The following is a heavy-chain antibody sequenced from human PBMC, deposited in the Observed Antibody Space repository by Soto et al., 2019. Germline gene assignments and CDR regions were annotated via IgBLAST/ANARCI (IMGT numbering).Heavy chain of an antibody. D-gene: IGHD3-10*01. CDR1: GFTFSSNG. V-gene: IGHV3-30*18. CDR2: ISYDGIRK. J-gene: IGHJ4*02. Sequence: QVQLVESGVGVVQPGTSLRLSCVASGFTFSSNGMHWVRQAPGKGLEWVAVISYDGIRKHYADSVKGRFTFSRDNSQNTLYLQMNSLGAEDSAVYYCAKDLEGSGSFDYWGQGTLVTVSS. CDR3: AKDLEGSGSFDY.